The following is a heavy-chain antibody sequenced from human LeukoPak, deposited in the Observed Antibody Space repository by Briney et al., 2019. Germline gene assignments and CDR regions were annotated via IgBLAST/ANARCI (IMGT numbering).Heavy chain of an antibody. V-gene: IGHV3-11*01. CDR2: ISSSGSTI. Sequence: GGSLRLSWAASGFTFSDYYMSWIRQAPGKGLEWVSYISSSGSTIYYADSVKGRFTISRDNAKNSLYLQMNSLRAEDTAVYYCARDPSKDYYMDVWGKGTTVTVSS. CDR1: GFTFSDYY. J-gene: IGHJ6*03. CDR3: ARDPSKDYYMDV.